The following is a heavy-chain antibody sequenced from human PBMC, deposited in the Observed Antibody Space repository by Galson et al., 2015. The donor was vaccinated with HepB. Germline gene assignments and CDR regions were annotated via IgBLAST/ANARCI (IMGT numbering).Heavy chain of an antibody. D-gene: IGHD1-26*01. J-gene: IGHJ6*02. Sequence: SLRLSCAASGFTFTSYWMHWVRQAPGEGLVWVSRINSDGSSTNYAGSVKGRFTISRDNAKNTLYLQMNSLRAEDTAVYYCARGYSGGMDLWGQGTTVTVSS. CDR1: GFTFTSYW. CDR2: INSDGSST. V-gene: IGHV3-74*01. CDR3: ARGYSGGMDL.